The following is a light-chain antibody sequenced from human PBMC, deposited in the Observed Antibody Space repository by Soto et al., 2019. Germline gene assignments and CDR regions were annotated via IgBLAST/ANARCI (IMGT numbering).Light chain of an antibody. V-gene: IGKV4-1*01. Sequence: DIVMTQSPDSLAMSLGERATINCKSSQSVLYSSNNNNYLAWYQQKPGQPPKLLIYWASTRESGVPDRFSGSGSGTDFTLTISSLQAEDVAVYYCQQYYNTPFTFGQGTRLEIK. CDR1: QSVLYSSNNNNY. CDR2: WAS. J-gene: IGKJ5*01. CDR3: QQYYNTPFT.